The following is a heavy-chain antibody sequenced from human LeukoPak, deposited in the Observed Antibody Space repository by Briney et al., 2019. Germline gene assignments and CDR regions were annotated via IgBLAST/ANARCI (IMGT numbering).Heavy chain of an antibody. Sequence: PGGSLRLFCAASGFTFSGSAMLWVRQASGKGLEWVGRIRSKANSYATAYAASMTGRFTISRDDSKNTAYLQMNSLKTEDTAVYYCTRPLATGTTSDYWGQGTLVTVSS. V-gene: IGHV3-73*01. CDR1: GFTFSGSA. J-gene: IGHJ4*02. D-gene: IGHD1-1*01. CDR2: IRSKANSYAT. CDR3: TRPLATGTTSDY.